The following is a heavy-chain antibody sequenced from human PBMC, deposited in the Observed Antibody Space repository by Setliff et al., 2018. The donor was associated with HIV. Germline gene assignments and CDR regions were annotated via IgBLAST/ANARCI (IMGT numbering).Heavy chain of an antibody. CDR1: GVSLSSYY. J-gene: IGHJ6*03. CDR2: IYYSGST. D-gene: IGHD3-10*02. V-gene: IGHV4-59*01. CDR3: ARGHMLITYNYYYYMDG. Sequence: PSETLSLTCTVAGVSLSSYYWSWIRQPPGKGLEWIGYIYYSGSTNYNPSLKSRVTISVDTSKNQSTLKLSPVTAADTAVYYCARGHMLITYNYYYYMDGWGKGTTVTVSS.